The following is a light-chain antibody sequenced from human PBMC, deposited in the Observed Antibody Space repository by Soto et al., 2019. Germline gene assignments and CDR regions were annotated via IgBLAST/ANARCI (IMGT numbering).Light chain of an antibody. J-gene: IGKJ1*01. V-gene: IGKV1-5*03. CDR1: QSISSW. Sequence: DIQMTQSPSTLSASVGDRVTITCRASQSISSWLAWYLQKPGKAPNLLIYKASSLQSGVPSRFSGSGSGTAFTLTISSLQPDDFATYYCQQYNSYPWTCGQGTKVDSK. CDR3: QQYNSYPWT. CDR2: KAS.